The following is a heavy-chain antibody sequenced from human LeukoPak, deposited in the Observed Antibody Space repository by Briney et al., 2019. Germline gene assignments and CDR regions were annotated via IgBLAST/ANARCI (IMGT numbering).Heavy chain of an antibody. CDR1: GYTLTELS. D-gene: IGHD5-18*01. CDR3: ASLRYSYGPYPFDY. Sequence: RASVKVSCKVSGYTLTELSMHWVRQAPGKGLEWMGGFDPEDGETIYAQKFQGRVTMTRDTSISTAYMELSRLRSDDTAVYYCASLRYSYGPYPFDYWGQGTLVTVSS. CDR2: FDPEDGET. J-gene: IGHJ4*02. V-gene: IGHV1-24*01.